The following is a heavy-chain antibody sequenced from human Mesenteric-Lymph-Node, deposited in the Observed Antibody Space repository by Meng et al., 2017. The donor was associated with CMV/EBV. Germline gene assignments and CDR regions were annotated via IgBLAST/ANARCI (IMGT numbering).Heavy chain of an antibody. CDR1: GFTFSTFC. CDR3: GKDQLRYCANGLCSYFDY. D-gene: IGHD2-8*01. Sequence: GESLKISCETSGFTFSTFCMYWVRQAPGKGLEWVAFIRFDGSDQYHADSVKGRFTISRDNSKNALYLQMNSLRVEDTAVYYCGKDQLRYCANGLCSYFDYWGQGTLVTVSS. J-gene: IGHJ4*02. V-gene: IGHV3-30*02. CDR2: IRFDGSDQ.